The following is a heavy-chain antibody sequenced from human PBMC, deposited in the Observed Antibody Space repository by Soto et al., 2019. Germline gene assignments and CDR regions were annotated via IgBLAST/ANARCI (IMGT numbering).Heavy chain of an antibody. CDR2: IKQDGSEK. J-gene: IGHJ6*02. CDR1: GFTFSSYW. Sequence: SGGSLRLSCAASGFTFSSYWMSWVGQAPGKGLEWVANIKQDGSEKYYVDSVKGGFTISRDNAKNPLYLQMNSLRAEDTAVYYCAKTKQWLVKDYDFGMDVWGQGTTVTVSS. V-gene: IGHV3-7*01. CDR3: AKTKQWLVKDYDFGMDV. D-gene: IGHD6-19*01.